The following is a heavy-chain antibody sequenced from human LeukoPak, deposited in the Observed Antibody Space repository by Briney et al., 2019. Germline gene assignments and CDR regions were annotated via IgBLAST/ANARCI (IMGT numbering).Heavy chain of an antibody. CDR2: INHSGST. Sequence: WETLSLTCAVYGGSFSGYYWSWIRQPPGKGLEWIGEINHSGSTNYNPSLKSRVTISVDTSKNQFSLKLSSVTAADTAVYYCARQGMSISDYWGQGTLVTVSS. CDR1: GGSFSGYY. J-gene: IGHJ4*02. D-gene: IGHD3-9*01. CDR3: ARQGMSISDY. V-gene: IGHV4-34*01.